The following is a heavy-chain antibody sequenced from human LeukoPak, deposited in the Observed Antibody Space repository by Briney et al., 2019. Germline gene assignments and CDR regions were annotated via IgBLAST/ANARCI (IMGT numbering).Heavy chain of an antibody. CDR1: GGSVSSISSY. Sequence: PSETLSLTCTVSGGSVSSISSYWGWIRQPPGKGLEWIGSIRYSGRTYYNPSLQSRVTMSVDTSKNQFSLKLSSVTAADTAVYYCARGGGYSSGWEFDYWGQGTLVTVSS. CDR3: ARGGGYSSGWEFDY. V-gene: IGHV4-39*07. J-gene: IGHJ4*02. CDR2: IRYSGRT. D-gene: IGHD6-19*01.